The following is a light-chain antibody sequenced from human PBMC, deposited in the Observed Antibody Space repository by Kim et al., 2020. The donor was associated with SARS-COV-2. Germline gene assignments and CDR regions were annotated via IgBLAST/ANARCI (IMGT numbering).Light chain of an antibody. Sequence: SSELTQDPAVSVALGQTVRITCQGDSLRSYYASWYQQKPGQAPVLVIYGKNNQPSGIPDRISGSSSGNTASLTITGAQAEDEADYYCNSRDSSGNQWVFGGGTQLTVL. CDR3: NSRDSSGNQWV. CDR1: SLRSYY. V-gene: IGLV3-19*01. CDR2: GKN. J-gene: IGLJ3*02.